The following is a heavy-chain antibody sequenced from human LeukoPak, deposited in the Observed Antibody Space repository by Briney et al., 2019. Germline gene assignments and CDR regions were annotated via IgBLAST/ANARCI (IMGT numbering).Heavy chain of an antibody. J-gene: IGHJ4*02. CDR2: ISSSSSTI. V-gene: IGHV3-48*01. CDR1: GFIFNSYA. D-gene: IGHD3-3*01. Sequence: GGSLRLSCAASGFIFNSYAMSWVRQAPGKGLEWVSYISSSSSTIYYADSVKGRFTISRDNAKNSLYLQMNSLRAEDTAVYYCARDLYYDFWSGFDYWGQGTLVTVSS. CDR3: ARDLYYDFWSGFDY.